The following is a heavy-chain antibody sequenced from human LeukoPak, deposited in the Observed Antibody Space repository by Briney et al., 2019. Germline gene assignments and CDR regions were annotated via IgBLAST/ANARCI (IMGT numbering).Heavy chain of an antibody. D-gene: IGHD3-10*01. V-gene: IGHV1-69*05. J-gene: IGHJ4*02. Sequence: ASVKVSCKASGGTFSSYAISWVRQAPGQGLEWMGGIIPIFGTANYAQKFQGRVTITTDESTSTAYVELSSLRSEDTAVYYCARVVVRGEYYFDYWGQGTLVTVSS. CDR2: IIPIFGTA. CDR3: ARVVVRGEYYFDY. CDR1: GGTFSSYA.